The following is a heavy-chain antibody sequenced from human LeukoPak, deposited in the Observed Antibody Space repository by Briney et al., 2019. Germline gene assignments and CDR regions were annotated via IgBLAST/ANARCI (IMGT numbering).Heavy chain of an antibody. CDR1: GFTFSNAW. J-gene: IGHJ6*02. Sequence: GGSLRLSCAASGFTFSNAWMSWVRQAPGKGLEWVGRIKSKTDGGTTDYAAPVKGRFTISRDDSKNTLYLQMNSLKTEDTAVYYCTARPPDSSGWYGALARAYYYYGMDVWGQGTTVTVSS. CDR2: IKSKTDGGTT. V-gene: IGHV3-15*01. D-gene: IGHD6-19*01. CDR3: TARPPDSSGWYGALARAYYYYGMDV.